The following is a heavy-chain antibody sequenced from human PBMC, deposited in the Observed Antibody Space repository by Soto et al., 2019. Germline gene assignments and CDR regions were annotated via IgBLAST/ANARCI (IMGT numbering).Heavy chain of an antibody. D-gene: IGHD2-2*01. CDR3: ARGKDIVVVPAAISNGMDV. V-gene: IGHV6-1*01. CDR1: GDSVSSNSAA. J-gene: IGHJ6*02. Sequence: SQTLSLTCVISGDSVSSNSAAWNWIRQSPSRGLEWLGRTYYRSKWYNDYAVSVKSRITINPDTSKNQFSLQLNSVTPEDTAVYYCARGKDIVVVPAAISNGMDVWGQGTTVTVSS. CDR2: TYYRSKWYN.